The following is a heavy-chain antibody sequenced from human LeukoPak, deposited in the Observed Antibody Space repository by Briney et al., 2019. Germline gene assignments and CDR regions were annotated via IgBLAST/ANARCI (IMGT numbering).Heavy chain of an antibody. CDR1: GGTFSSYA. V-gene: IGHV1-69*13. CDR3: ARDRGVVGATTVGFDY. CDR2: IIPIFGSA. D-gene: IGHD1-26*01. J-gene: IGHJ4*02. Sequence: SVKVSCKASGGTFSSYAISWVRQAPGQGLEWMGGIIPIFGSANYAQKFQGRVTITADESTSTAYMELSSLRSEDTAVYYCARDRGVVGATTVGFDYWGQGTLVTVSS.